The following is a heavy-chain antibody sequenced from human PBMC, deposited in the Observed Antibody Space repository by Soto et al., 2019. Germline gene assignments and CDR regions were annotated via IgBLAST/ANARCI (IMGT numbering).Heavy chain of an antibody. CDR1: GFTFSHYG. CDR3: AKDGGWLPGYYYYGRDV. Sequence: QVQLVESGGGVVQPGRSLRLSCAASGFTFSHYGMHWVRQAPGKGLEWVAVISYDGTNKYYADSVKGRFTISRDNSKKTRYLQMNSLRAEDTAVYDCAKDGGWLPGYYYYGRDVWGQGTKVTVSS. CDR2: ISYDGTNK. J-gene: IGHJ6*02. D-gene: IGHD6-19*01. V-gene: IGHV3-30*18.